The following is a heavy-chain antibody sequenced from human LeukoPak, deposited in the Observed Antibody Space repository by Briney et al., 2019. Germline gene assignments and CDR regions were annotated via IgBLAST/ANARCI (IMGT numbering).Heavy chain of an antibody. CDR2: IYPGDSDT. V-gene: IGHV5-51*01. CDR3: ARARYCSGGNCYAEY. CDR1: GYTFTTSW. Sequence: GESLKISCKGSGYTFTTSWIGWVRQMPGKGLEWMGIIYPGDSDTRYSPSFEGQVTISADKSISTAYLQWSSLKASDTATYYCARARYCSGGNCYAEYWGQGTLVTVSS. D-gene: IGHD2-15*01. J-gene: IGHJ4*02.